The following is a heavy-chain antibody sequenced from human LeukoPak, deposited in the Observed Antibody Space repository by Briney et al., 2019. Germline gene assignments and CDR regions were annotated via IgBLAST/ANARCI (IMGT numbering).Heavy chain of an antibody. D-gene: IGHD4-11*01. CDR3: AREGLPYSGDH. J-gene: IGHJ4*02. Sequence: PGGSLRLSCAASGFSFSTYWMRWARQTPGKGLEWVANIKGDGSEINYVDSVKGRFTISRDNAKNSLSLQMNSLTADDTGVYYCAREGLPYSGDHWGQGTLGTVSS. CDR1: GFSFSTYW. CDR2: IKGDGSEI. V-gene: IGHV3-7*01.